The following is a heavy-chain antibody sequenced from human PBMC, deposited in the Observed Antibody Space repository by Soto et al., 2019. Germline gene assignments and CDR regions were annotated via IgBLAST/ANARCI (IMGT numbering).Heavy chain of an antibody. CDR3: AGNGIKPNWFDP. J-gene: IGHJ5*02. CDR1: GGTFSSYA. D-gene: IGHD1-20*01. V-gene: IGHV1-69*13. Sequence: GASVKVSCKASGGTFSSYAISWVRQAPGQGLEWMGGIIPIFGTANYAQKFQGGVTITADESTSTAYMELSSLRSEDTAVYYCAGNGIKPNWFDPWGQGTLVTVSS. CDR2: IIPIFGTA.